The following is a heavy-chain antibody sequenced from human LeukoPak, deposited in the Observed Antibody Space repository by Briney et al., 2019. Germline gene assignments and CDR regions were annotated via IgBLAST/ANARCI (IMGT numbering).Heavy chain of an antibody. CDR1: GYTFTSNG. Sequence: ASVKVSCKASGYTFTSNGISWVRQAPVQGVEWMGWISAYNGNTNYAQKFQGRVTMTTDTSTSTAYMELRSLRSDDTAVYYCARVGSYYQSQHWGQGTLVTVFS. CDR2: ISAYNGNT. J-gene: IGHJ4*02. V-gene: IGHV1-18*01. CDR3: ARVGSYYQSQH. D-gene: IGHD3-10*01.